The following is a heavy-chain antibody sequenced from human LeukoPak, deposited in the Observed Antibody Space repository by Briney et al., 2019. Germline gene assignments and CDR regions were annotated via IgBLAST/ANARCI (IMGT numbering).Heavy chain of an antibody. D-gene: IGHD5-12*01. CDR2: IYHRGST. V-gene: IGHV4-38-2*01. J-gene: IGHJ4*02. Sequence: SETLSLXCAVSGYSISSGYYWGWIRQPPGKGLEWIGNIYHRGSTYYNPSHKSRVTISLDTSKNQFSLKLSSVTAADTAVYYCARGGYSGYGQFDYWGQGTLVTVSS. CDR1: GYSISSGYY. CDR3: ARGGYSGYGQFDY.